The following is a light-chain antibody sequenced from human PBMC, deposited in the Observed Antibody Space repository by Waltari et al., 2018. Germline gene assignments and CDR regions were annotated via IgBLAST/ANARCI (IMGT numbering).Light chain of an antibody. CDR2: AAS. Sequence: DIQLTQSPSFLSASVGDRVPITCRARQGISSYLAWYQQKPGKAPKLLIYAASTLQSWVPSRFSGSGSGKEFTLTISSLQPEDFATYYCQQLNSYPPMYTFGQGTKLEIK. J-gene: IGKJ2*01. CDR3: QQLNSYPPMYT. CDR1: QGISSY. V-gene: IGKV1-9*01.